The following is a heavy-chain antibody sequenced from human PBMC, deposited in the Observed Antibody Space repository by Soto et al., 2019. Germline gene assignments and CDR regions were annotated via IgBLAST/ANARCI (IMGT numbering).Heavy chain of an antibody. V-gene: IGHV3-7*01. J-gene: IGHJ4*01. D-gene: IGHD6-13*01. Sequence: EVQLVESGGGLVQPGGSLRLSCAASGFTFSSYWMSWVRQAPGKGLEWVANIKQDGSEKYYVDSVKGRFTISRDNAKNSLYLQMNSLRAEDTAVYYCARGLYSSSWYGGFDYWGHGTLVTVSS. CDR3: ARGLYSSSWYGGFDY. CDR1: GFTFSSYW. CDR2: IKQDGSEK.